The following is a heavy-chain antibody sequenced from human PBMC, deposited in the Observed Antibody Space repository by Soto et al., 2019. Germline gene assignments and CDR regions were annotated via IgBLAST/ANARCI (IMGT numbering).Heavy chain of an antibody. Sequence: QVQLVESGGGVVQPGSSLRLSCAASGFTFSNYAMYWVRQAPGKGLEWVAVISYDGNNKYYADSVKGRFTISRDNSKNTLYLQMHSMRAEDTAVYYCARAGCDGGTCYTLVGLRYGMDVWGQGTTVTVSS. J-gene: IGHJ6*02. CDR2: ISYDGNNK. D-gene: IGHD2-15*01. V-gene: IGHV3-30-3*01. CDR3: ARAGCDGGTCYTLVGLRYGMDV. CDR1: GFTFSNYA.